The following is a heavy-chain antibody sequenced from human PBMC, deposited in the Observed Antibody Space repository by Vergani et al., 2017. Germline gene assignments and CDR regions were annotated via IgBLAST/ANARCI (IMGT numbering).Heavy chain of an antibody. CDR1: GFTFSSYG. Sequence: QVQLVESGGGVVQPGRSLRLSCAASGFTFSSYGMHWVRQAPGKGLEWVAVIWYDGSNKYYADSVKGRFTISRDNSKNTLYLQMNGLRAEDTAVYYCARDGQSSSWYNYYYYYYVDVWGKGTTVTVSS. J-gene: IGHJ6*03. CDR3: ARDGQSSSWYNYYYYYYVDV. V-gene: IGHV3-33*01. D-gene: IGHD6-13*01. CDR2: IWYDGSNK.